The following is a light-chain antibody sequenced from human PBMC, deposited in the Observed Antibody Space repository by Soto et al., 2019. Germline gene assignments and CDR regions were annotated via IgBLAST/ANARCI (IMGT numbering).Light chain of an antibody. Sequence: QSALTQPASVSGSPGQSITISCTGTFSDIGSTYNYVSWYQQLPDAAPKLVIYEVTYRPSGVSDRFSGSKSGNVASLTISGLQPEDEARYYCSSYSTTDALLVFGAGTKLTVL. CDR1: FSDIGSTYNY. V-gene: IGLV2-14*01. CDR3: SSYSTTDALLV. CDR2: EVT. J-gene: IGLJ2*01.